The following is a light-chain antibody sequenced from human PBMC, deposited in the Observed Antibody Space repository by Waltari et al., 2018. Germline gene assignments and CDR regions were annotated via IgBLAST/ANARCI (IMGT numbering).Light chain of an antibody. CDR1: RSDVGGYNY. V-gene: IGLV2-14*01. Sequence: QSALTQPASVSGSPGPSITISCTGTRSDVGGYNYLSWYQQHPGKAPKLMIYEVSHRPSGVSNRFSGSKSGNTASLTISGLQAEDEADYYCSSYTSSSTRVFGGGTKLTVL. J-gene: IGLJ2*01. CDR2: EVS. CDR3: SSYTSSSTRV.